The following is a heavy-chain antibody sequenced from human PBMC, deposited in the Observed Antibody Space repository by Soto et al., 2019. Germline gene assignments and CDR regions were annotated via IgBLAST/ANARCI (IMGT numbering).Heavy chain of an antibody. CDR1: GGSISGYY. D-gene: IGHD6-25*01. CDR3: ARGGRSSANTVFDY. V-gene: IGHV4-59*01. J-gene: IGHJ4*02. CDR2: ISYSGSP. Sequence: QVQLQASGPGLVKPSETLSLTCTVSGGSISGYYWSWIRQPPGKGLEWIGYISYSGSPNYNPSLRSRVTISVDTSPNRFSLKLTSVTAADTAVYYCARGGRSSANTVFDYWGQGTLVTVAS.